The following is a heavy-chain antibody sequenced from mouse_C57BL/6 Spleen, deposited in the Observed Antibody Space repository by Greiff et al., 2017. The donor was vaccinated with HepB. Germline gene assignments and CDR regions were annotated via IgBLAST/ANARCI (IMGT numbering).Heavy chain of an antibody. CDR2: IYPSDSET. V-gene: IGHV1-61*01. J-gene: IGHJ3*01. CDR3: ARGGYSNHAWFAY. D-gene: IGHD2-5*01. Sequence: VQLQQPGAELVRPGSSVKLSCKASGYTFTSYWMDWVKQRPGQGLEWIGNIYPSDSETHYNQKFKDKATLTVDKSSSTAYMQLSSLTSEDSAVYYCARGGYSNHAWFAYWGQGTLVTVSA. CDR1: GYTFTSYW.